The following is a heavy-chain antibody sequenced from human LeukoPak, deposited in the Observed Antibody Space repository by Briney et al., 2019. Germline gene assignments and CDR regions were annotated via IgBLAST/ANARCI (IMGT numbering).Heavy chain of an antibody. V-gene: IGHV1-46*01. D-gene: IGHD6-13*01. CDR1: GYTFTSYY. Sequence: ASVKVSCKASGYTFTSYYMHWVRQAPGQGLEWMGIINPSGGSTSYAQKFQGRVTMTRDTSASTAYMELSSLRSEDMAVYYCAREAAAGTNYYYYYYMDVWGKGTTVTVSS. CDR3: AREAAAGTNYYYYYYMDV. CDR2: INPSGGST. J-gene: IGHJ6*03.